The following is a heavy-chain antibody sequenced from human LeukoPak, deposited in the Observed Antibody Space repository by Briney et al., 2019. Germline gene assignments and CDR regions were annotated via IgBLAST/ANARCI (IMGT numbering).Heavy chain of an antibody. J-gene: IGHJ4*02. CDR3: ARGPPIYYYGSGSYYDY. CDR1: GYTFTSYA. D-gene: IGHD3-10*01. CDR2: INTNTGNP. Sequence: ASVKVSCKASGYTFTSYAMNWVRQAPGQGLEWMGWINTNTGNPTYAQGFTGRFVFSLDTSVSTAYLQISSLKAEDTAVYYCARGPPIYYYGSGSYYDYWGQETLVTVSS. V-gene: IGHV7-4-1*02.